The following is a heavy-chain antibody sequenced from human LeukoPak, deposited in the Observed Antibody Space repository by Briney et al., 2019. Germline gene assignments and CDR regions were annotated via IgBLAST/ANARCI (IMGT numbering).Heavy chain of an antibody. D-gene: IGHD5-18*01. CDR3: AGGRGYIIAY. Sequence: GGSLRLSCAASGFTVSLNFMNWVRQAPGTGLEWVSIIHPDGVTHYSDSVKGRFTISRDNSNNILYLQMNGLRAEDTSVYSCAGGRGYIIAYWGQGTLVTVSS. CDR1: GFTVSLNF. V-gene: IGHV3-53*01. J-gene: IGHJ4*02. CDR2: IHPDGVT.